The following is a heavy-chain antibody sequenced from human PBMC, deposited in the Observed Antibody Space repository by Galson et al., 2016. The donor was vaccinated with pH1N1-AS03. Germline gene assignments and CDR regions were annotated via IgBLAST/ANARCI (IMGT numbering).Heavy chain of an antibody. D-gene: IGHD4-17*01. Sequence: SLRLSCAASGFIFSNYAMSWVRQAPGKGLEWVSAITSRGSTYYADSVKGRSTISRDNSKNTRYLKMNSLRAEDTAVYYCAKDPIQYGDYLWYFDYWGQGTLVTVSS. CDR3: AKDPIQYGDYLWYFDY. V-gene: IGHV3-23*01. CDR1: GFIFSNYA. CDR2: ITSRGST. J-gene: IGHJ4*02.